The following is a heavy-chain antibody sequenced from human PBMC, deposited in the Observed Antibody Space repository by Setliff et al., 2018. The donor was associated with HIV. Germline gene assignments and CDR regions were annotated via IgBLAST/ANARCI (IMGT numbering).Heavy chain of an antibody. CDR2: INHSGST. D-gene: IGHD4-17*01. V-gene: IGHV4-34*01. Sequence: SETLSLTCAVFGGSFSGYYWSWIRQPPGKGLEWIGEINHSGSTHYNPSLKSRVTISGDTTKNQISLKLTSVTAADTAVYYCARGGRSTVTQWAWFDPWGQGTLVTVSS. J-gene: IGHJ5*02. CDR3: ARGGRSTVTQWAWFDP. CDR1: GGSFSGYY.